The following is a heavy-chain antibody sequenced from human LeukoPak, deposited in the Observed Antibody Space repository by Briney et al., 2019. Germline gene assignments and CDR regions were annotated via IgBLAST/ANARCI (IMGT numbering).Heavy chain of an antibody. CDR1: GDSISSYY. Sequence: TTSETLSLTCTVSGDSISSYYWSWIRQPPGKGLEWIGYIYYSGSTNYNPSLKSRVTVSVDTSKNQFSLKLSSVTAADTAVYYCARNRDGDFDYWGQGTLVTVSS. CDR2: IYYSGST. D-gene: IGHD2-21*01. CDR3: ARNRDGDFDY. J-gene: IGHJ4*02. V-gene: IGHV4-59*12.